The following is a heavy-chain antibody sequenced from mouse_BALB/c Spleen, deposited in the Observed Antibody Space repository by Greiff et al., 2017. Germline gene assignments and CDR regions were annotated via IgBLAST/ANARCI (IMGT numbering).Heavy chain of an antibody. J-gene: IGHJ4*01. CDR1: GFTFSDYY. CDR3: ARDPDYAMDY. CDR2: ISDGGSYT. Sequence: DVMLVESGGGLVKPGGSLKLSCAASGFTFSDYYMYWVRQTPEKRLEWVATISDGGSYTYYPDSVKGRFTISRDNAKNNLYLQMSSLKSEDTAMYYCARDPDYAMDYWGQGTSVTVSS. V-gene: IGHV5-4*02.